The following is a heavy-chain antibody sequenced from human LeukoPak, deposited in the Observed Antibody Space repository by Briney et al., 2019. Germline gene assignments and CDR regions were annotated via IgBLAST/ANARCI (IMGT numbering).Heavy chain of an antibody. CDR2: IYYTGGT. J-gene: IGHJ4*02. CDR1: GGSIGSDY. V-gene: IGHV4-59*08. Sequence: SETLSLTCTVSGGSIGSDYWTWIRQPPGKGLEYIGYIYYTGGTNYNPSLKSRVTISVDTSKNQFSLKLSSVTAADTAVYYCARHEYSSGWYYFDYWGQGTLVTVSS. CDR3: ARHEYSSGWYYFDY. D-gene: IGHD6-19*01.